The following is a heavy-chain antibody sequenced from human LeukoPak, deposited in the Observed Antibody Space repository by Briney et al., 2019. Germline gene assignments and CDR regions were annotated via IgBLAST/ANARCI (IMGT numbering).Heavy chain of an antibody. CDR2: INPNSGGT. Sequence: ASVKVSCKASGYTFTGYYIHWVRQAPGQGLEWMGWINPNSGGTNYAQKFQGRVTMTRDTAITTAYMEVSRLRSDDTAVYYCARLSRESSGYYCFDYWGQGTLVTVSS. V-gene: IGHV1-2*02. D-gene: IGHD3-22*01. J-gene: IGHJ4*02. CDR3: ARLSRESSGYYCFDY. CDR1: GYTFTGYY.